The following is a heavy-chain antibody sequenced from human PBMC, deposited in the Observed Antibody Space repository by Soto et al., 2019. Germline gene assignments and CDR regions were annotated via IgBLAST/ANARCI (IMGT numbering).Heavy chain of an antibody. Sequence: SETLSLTCTVSGDSISNYYWSWIRQPAGKGLEWIGRLSTSGSTNYNPSLKSRVTMSVDTSKNQFSLMLNSVTAADTAVYYCRRDFDYWGQGTLVTVSS. D-gene: IGHD6-6*01. CDR2: LSTSGST. CDR3: RRDFDY. J-gene: IGHJ4*02. V-gene: IGHV4-4*07. CDR1: GDSISNYY.